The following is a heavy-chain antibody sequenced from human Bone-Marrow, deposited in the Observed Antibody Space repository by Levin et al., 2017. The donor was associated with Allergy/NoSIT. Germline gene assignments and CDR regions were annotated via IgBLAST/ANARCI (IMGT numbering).Heavy chain of an antibody. CDR1: GFTFSSYS. D-gene: IGHD3-9*01. Sequence: GESLKISCAASGFTFSSYSMNWVRQAPGKGLEWVSYISSSSSTIYYADSVKGRFTISRDNAKNSLYLQMNSLRAEDTAVYYCARDPPGYYKWGWFDPWGQGTLVTVSS. CDR3: ARDPPGYYKWGWFDP. CDR2: ISSSSSTI. J-gene: IGHJ5*02. V-gene: IGHV3-48*01.